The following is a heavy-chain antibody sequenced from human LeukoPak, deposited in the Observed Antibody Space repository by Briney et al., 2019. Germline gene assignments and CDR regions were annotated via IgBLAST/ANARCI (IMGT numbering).Heavy chain of an antibody. V-gene: IGHV3-7*03. CDR1: GFTFSRHW. J-gene: IGHJ5*01. CDR2: IKQDGSEK. CDR3: ARDANAGYSVNWFDP. Sequence: GGSQRLSCAASGFTFSRHWMSWVRQAPGKGLEWVANIKQDGSEKHYVDSVKGRFTISRDNAKNSLYLQMDSLRAEDTAIYYCARDANAGYSVNWFDPWGQGTLVTVSS. D-gene: IGHD5/OR15-5a*01.